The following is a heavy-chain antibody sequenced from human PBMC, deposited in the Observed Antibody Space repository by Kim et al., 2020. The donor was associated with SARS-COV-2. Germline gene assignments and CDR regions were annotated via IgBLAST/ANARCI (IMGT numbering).Heavy chain of an antibody. CDR1: GFTFSSYS. J-gene: IGHJ4*02. CDR3: ARSNTPAYGSVHGPFDY. CDR2: ISSSSSYI. V-gene: IGHV3-21*01. D-gene: IGHD3-10*01. Sequence: GGSLRLSCAASGFTFSSYSMNWVRQAPGKGLEWVSSISSSSSYIYYADSVKGRFTISRDNAKNSLYLQMNSLRAEDTAVYYCARSNTPAYGSVHGPFDYWGQGTLVTVSS.